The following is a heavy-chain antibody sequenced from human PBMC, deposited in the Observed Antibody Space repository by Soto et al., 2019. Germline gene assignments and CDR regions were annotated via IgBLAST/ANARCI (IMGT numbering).Heavy chain of an antibody. CDR3: ARIVGGSSDY. Sequence: PSQTLSLTCAISGDSVSNNRAAWNWIRQPPSGGLEWLGRTYYRSKWYNDYAFSVKSRITINPDTSKNQFSLQLKSVAPEDAAMYYCARIVGGSSDYWGQGTLVTVSS. J-gene: IGHJ4*02. CDR2: TYYRSKWYN. D-gene: IGHD2-15*01. V-gene: IGHV6-1*01. CDR1: GDSVSNNRAA.